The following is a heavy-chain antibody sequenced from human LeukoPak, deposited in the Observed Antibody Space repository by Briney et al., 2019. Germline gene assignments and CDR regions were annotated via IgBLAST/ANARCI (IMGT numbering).Heavy chain of an antibody. CDR3: AKGGADYFDTSIYRCCDP. D-gene: IGHD3-22*01. V-gene: IGHV3-9*01. CDR1: GDTFDDYA. Sequence: GGSLRLSCAASGDTFDDYAMRWVPHTPGKGLEWVSGISWNSGSIGYADTVKGRFTISRDNAKNSLYLQMNSLRAEDTALYFCAKGGADYFDTSIYRCCDPGGQGTLVSVS. CDR2: ISWNSGSI. J-gene: IGHJ5*02.